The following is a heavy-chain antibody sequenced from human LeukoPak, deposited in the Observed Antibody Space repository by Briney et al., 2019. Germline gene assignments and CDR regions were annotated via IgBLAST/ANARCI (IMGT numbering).Heavy chain of an antibody. CDR3: ARDTSLSYGDYPDAFDI. Sequence: GGSLRLSCAASRFTFSSYGMHWVRQAPGKGLEWVAYIQYDGSNEQYADSAKGRLTISRDNSKNTLYLQMNSLRAEDTAVYYCARDTSLSYGDYPDAFDIWGQGTMVTVSS. J-gene: IGHJ3*02. CDR2: IQYDGSNE. CDR1: RFTFSSYG. V-gene: IGHV3-30*02. D-gene: IGHD4-17*01.